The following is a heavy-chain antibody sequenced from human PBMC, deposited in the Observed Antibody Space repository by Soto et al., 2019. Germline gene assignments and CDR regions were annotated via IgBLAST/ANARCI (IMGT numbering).Heavy chain of an antibody. Sequence: SETLSLTCTVSGGSIRSGGYYWSWVRQNPRRGLEWIGNIYYSGNTYYNPSLKSRLTISVDTSKNQFSLKLSSVTAADTAVYYCARGWRSGYDYYSYGMDVWGQGTTVTVSS. V-gene: IGHV4-31*03. CDR2: IYYSGNT. J-gene: IGHJ6*02. D-gene: IGHD5-12*01. CDR3: ARGWRSGYDYYSYGMDV. CDR1: GGSIRSGGYY.